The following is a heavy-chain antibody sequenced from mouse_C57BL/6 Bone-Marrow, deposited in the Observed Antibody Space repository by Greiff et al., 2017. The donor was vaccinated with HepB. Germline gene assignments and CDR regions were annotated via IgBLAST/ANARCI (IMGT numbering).Heavy chain of an antibody. CDR2: IDPETGGT. D-gene: IGHD2-3*01. CDR1: GYTFTDYE. V-gene: IGHV1-15*01. Sequence: QVQLKESGAELVRPGASVTLSCKASGYTFTDYEMHWVKQTPVHGLEWIGAIDPETGGTAYNQKFKGKAILTADKSSSTAYMELRSLTSEDSAVYYCTRWLLQSRNYFDYWGQGTTLTVSS. CDR3: TRWLLQSRNYFDY. J-gene: IGHJ2*01.